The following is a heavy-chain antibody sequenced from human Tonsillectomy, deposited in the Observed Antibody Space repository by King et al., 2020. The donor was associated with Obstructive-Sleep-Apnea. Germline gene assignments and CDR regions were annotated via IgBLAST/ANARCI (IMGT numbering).Heavy chain of an antibody. CDR2: IYPGDSDT. Sequence: QLVQSGAEVKKPGESLKISCKGSGYSFTTYWIGWVRQMPGKGLEWMGIIYPGDSDTRYSPSFQGQVTISADKSISTAYLQWSSLKASDTAMYYCARPRAYYYDTSGYSPLHAFDIWGQGTMVTVSS. CDR3: ARPRAYYYDTSGYSPLHAFDI. J-gene: IGHJ3*02. CDR1: GYSFTTYW. D-gene: IGHD3-22*01. V-gene: IGHV5-51*01.